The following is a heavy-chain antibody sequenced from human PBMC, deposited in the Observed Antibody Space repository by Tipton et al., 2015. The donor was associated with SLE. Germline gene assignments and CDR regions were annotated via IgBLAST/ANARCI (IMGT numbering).Heavy chain of an antibody. CDR2: ISWNSGSI. D-gene: IGHD4-11*01. Sequence: SPRLSCAASGFTFDDYAMHWVRQAPGKGLEWVSGISWNSGSIGYADSVKGRFTISRDNAKNSLYLQMNSLRAEDTALYYCAKRLPEGAFDIWGQGTMVTVSS. CDR1: GFTFDDYA. CDR3: AKRLPEGAFDI. V-gene: IGHV3-9*01. J-gene: IGHJ3*02.